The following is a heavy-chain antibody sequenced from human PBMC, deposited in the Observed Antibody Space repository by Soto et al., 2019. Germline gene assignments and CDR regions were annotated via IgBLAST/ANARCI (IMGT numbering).Heavy chain of an antibody. D-gene: IGHD3-22*01. J-gene: IGHJ4*02. CDR1: GFTFSSYS. CDR2: ISSSSSTI. CDR3: ARSGDSYDSSGYYY. Sequence: EVQLVESGGGLVQPGGSLRLSCAASGFTFSSYSMNWVRQAPGKGLERVSYISSSSSTIYYADSVKGRFTISRDNAKNSLYLQMNSLRDEDTAVYYCARSGDSYDSSGYYYWGQGTLVTVSS. V-gene: IGHV3-48*02.